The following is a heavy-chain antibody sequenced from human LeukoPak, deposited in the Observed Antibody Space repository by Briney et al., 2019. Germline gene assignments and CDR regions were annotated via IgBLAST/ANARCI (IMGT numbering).Heavy chain of an antibody. Sequence: PGGSLRLSCEASGFAFSNHAMTWVRQAPGEGLQWVSTISDTGETTFYRDSVRGRFTISRDISNNTLYLQMDGLRTDDTAVYYCARGGAYDYGVLDAWGQGTLVTVSS. CDR3: ARGGAYDYGVLDA. CDR1: GFAFSNHA. D-gene: IGHD4/OR15-4a*01. CDR2: ISDTGETT. J-gene: IGHJ5*02. V-gene: IGHV3-23*01.